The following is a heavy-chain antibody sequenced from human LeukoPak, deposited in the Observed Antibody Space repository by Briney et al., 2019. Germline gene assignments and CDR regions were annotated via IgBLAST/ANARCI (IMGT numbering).Heavy chain of an antibody. CDR1: GFTFSSYS. Sequence: GGSLRLSFAASGFTFSSYSMNWVRQAPGKGLEWVSYISSSSSTIYDADSVKGRFTISRDNAKNSLYLQMNSLRSDDTAVYYCARDFYSGSYSFDYFDYWGQGTLVTVSS. V-gene: IGHV3-48*04. CDR3: ARDFYSGSYSFDYFDY. D-gene: IGHD1-26*01. J-gene: IGHJ4*02. CDR2: ISSSSSTI.